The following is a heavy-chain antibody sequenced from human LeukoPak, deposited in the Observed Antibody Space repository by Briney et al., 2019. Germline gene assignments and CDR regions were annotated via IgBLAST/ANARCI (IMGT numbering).Heavy chain of an antibody. D-gene: IGHD4-17*01. CDR3: ARGVTTFDY. J-gene: IGHJ4*02. CDR1: GFIFSNYA. V-gene: IGHV3-33*01. CDR2: IWYDGRNK. Sequence: GGSLRLSCAASGFIFSNYAMSWVRQAPGKGLEWVAVIWYDGRNKYYADSVKGRFTISRDNSQNTLFLQMNSLRAEDTAVYYCARGVTTFDYWGQGTLVTASS.